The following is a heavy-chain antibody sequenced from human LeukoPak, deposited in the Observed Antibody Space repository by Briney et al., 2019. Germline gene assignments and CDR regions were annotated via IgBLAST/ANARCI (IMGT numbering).Heavy chain of an antibody. D-gene: IGHD6-6*01. CDR3: AKGEGLSCIAARLKVDWFDP. CDR2: ISGSGGST. Sequence: GGSLRLSCAASGFTFSSYAMSWVRQAPGKGLEWVSAISGSGGSTYYADSVKGRFTISRDNSKNTLYLQMNSLRAEDTAVYYCAKGEGLSCIAARLKVDWFDPWAREPWSPSPQ. J-gene: IGHJ5*02. V-gene: IGHV3-23*01. CDR1: GFTFSSYA.